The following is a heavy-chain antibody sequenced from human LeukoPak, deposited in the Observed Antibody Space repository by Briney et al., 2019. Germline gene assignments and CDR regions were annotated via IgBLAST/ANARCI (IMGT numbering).Heavy chain of an antibody. CDR2: INHSGST. CDR1: GGSFSGYY. CDR3: ARGGVTTVPFDY. Sequence: SETLSLTCAVYGGSFSGYYWSWIRQPPGKGLEWIGEINHSGSTNYNPSLKSRVTISVDTSKNQFSLKLSSVTAADTAVYYCARGGVTTVPFDYWGQGTLVTVSP. J-gene: IGHJ4*02. D-gene: IGHD4-17*01. V-gene: IGHV4-34*01.